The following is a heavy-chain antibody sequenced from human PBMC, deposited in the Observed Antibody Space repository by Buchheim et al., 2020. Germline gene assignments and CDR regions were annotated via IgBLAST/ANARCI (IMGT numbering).Heavy chain of an antibody. Sequence: QVQLVQSGAEVKKPGASVKVSCKASGYTFTSYDINWVRQATGQGLEWMGWMNPNSGNTGYAHKFQGRVTMTRNTSISTVYMELSSLRSEDTAVYYCARVVSTVYGDYGSAVIDPWGQGTL. D-gene: IGHD4-17*01. CDR1: GYTFTSYD. J-gene: IGHJ5*02. CDR3: ARVVSTVYGDYGSAVIDP. CDR2: MNPNSGNT. V-gene: IGHV1-8*01.